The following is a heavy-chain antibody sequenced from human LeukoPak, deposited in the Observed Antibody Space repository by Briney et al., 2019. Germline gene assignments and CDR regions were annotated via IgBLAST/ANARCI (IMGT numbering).Heavy chain of an antibody. CDR3: ARAEQWLQYGMDV. D-gene: IGHD6-19*01. J-gene: IGHJ6*02. CDR2: INHSGST. V-gene: IGHV4-34*01. CDR1: GGSFSGYY. Sequence: SETLSLTCAVYGGSFSGYYWSWIRQPPGKGLEWIGEINHSGSTNYNPSLKSRVTISVDTSKNQFSLKLSSVTAADTAVYYCARAEQWLQYGMDVWGQGTTVTVSS.